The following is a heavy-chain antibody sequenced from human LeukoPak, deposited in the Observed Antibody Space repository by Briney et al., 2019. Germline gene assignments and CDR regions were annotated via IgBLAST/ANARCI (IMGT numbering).Heavy chain of an antibody. J-gene: IGHJ6*02. CDR2: ISAYNGNT. Sequence: ASVKVSCKASGYTFTSYGISWVRQAPGQGLEWMGWISAYNGNTNYAQKLQGRVTITTDTSTSTAYMELRSLRSDDTAVYYCARGHSYYDFWSGYYKDYYYGMDVWGQGTTVTVSS. CDR3: ARGHSYYDFWSGYYKDYYYGMDV. V-gene: IGHV1-18*01. CDR1: GYTFTSYG. D-gene: IGHD3-3*01.